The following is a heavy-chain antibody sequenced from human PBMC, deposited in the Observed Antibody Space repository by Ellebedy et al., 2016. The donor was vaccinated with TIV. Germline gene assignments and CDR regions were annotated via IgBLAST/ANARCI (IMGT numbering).Heavy chain of an antibody. Sequence: MPSETLSLTCTVSGGSINSYYWSWIRQPPGKGLEWIGYTYYSGSTNYNPPLKSRVTISVDTSKNQFSLKLSSVTAADTAVYYCASGRSFGELLFYYFDYWGQGTLVTVSS. CDR1: GGSINSYY. V-gene: IGHV4-59*08. D-gene: IGHD3-10*01. J-gene: IGHJ4*02. CDR2: TYYSGST. CDR3: ASGRSFGELLFYYFDY.